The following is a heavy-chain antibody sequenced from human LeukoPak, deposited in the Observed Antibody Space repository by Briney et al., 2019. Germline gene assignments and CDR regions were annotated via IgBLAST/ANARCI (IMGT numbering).Heavy chain of an antibody. D-gene: IGHD3-10*01. CDR2: IYYTGST. CDR3: ARVPSAIDAFDI. Sequence: PSETLSRKCTVSGGSISNYYWSWIGQHPGKGLEWIAYIYYTGSTYYNPSLKSRLTISVGTSKNHFSLRLSSMTAADTAVYYCARVPSAIDAFDIWGQGTMVTVSS. J-gene: IGHJ3*02. V-gene: IGHV4-59*06. CDR1: GGSISNYY.